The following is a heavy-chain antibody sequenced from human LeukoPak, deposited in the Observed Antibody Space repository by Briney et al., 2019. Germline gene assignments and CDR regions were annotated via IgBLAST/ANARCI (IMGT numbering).Heavy chain of an antibody. Sequence: GESLKISCKCSGYSFTSYWIGWVRQMPGKGLEWMGIIYPGDSDTRYSPSFQGQVTISVDKSISTAYLQWSSLKASDTAIYYCAKIDRQYCSRSSCYAFDYWGQGTQVTVSS. CDR3: AKIDRQYCSRSSCYAFDY. J-gene: IGHJ4*02. D-gene: IGHD2-2*01. CDR1: GYSFTSYW. CDR2: IYPGDSDT. V-gene: IGHV5-51*01.